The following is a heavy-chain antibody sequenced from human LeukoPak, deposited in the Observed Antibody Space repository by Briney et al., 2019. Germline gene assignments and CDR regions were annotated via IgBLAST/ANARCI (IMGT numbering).Heavy chain of an antibody. CDR2: IYYSGST. J-gene: IGHJ4*02. CDR1: GGSISSSSYY. D-gene: IGHD2-15*01. CDR3: ARDHCSGGSCYLFDS. V-gene: IGHV4-30-4*01. Sequence: SETLSLTCTVSGGSISSSSYYWSWIRQPPGKGLEWIGYIYYSGSTYYNPSLKSRVTTSLDTSKNQFSLKLSSVTAADTAVYYCARDHCSGGSCYLFDSWGQGTLVTVSS.